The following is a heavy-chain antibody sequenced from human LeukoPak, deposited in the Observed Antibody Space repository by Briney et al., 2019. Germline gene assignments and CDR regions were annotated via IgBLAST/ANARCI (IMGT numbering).Heavy chain of an antibody. CDR1: GFTFSSYI. J-gene: IGHJ4*02. V-gene: IGHV3-21*01. CDR2: ISSSSSYI. CDR3: ARRGFCSSTSCYGSPDY. Sequence: PGGSLRLSCAASGFTFSSYIMNWVRQAPGKGLEWVSSISSSSSYIYYADSVKGRFTISRDNAKNSLYLQMNSLRAEDTAVYYCARRGFCSSTSCYGSPDYRGQGTLVTVSS. D-gene: IGHD2-2*01.